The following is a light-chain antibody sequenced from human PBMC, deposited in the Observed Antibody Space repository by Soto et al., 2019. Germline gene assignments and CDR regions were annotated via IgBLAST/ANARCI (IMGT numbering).Light chain of an antibody. CDR3: SSFAGNNNLV. V-gene: IGLV2-8*01. Sequence: QSVLTQPPSASGSPGQSVTISCTGTSSDVGGHNYVSWYQQHPGKAPKLMISEVSKRPSGVPDRFSGSKSGNTASLTVSGLQAEDEADYYCSSFAGNNNLVFGGGTKVTVL. J-gene: IGLJ2*01. CDR1: SSDVGGHNY. CDR2: EVS.